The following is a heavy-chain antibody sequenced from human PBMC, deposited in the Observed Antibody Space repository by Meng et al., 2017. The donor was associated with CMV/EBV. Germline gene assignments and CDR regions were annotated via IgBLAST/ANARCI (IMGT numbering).Heavy chain of an antibody. CDR1: GNSNTSGNYY. CDR3: GRRFPNTNAYHAVFDF. V-gene: IGHV4-30-4*08. D-gene: IGHD2-8*01. Sequence: QVQLQESAPGLVKPLQXLSLHRTVSGNSNTSGNYYWSWVRQTPAKGLEWIGYIHNSGSTGYNPSLESRLIISIDKSKNQFYLQLTSVTAADTAVYYCGRRFPNTNAYHAVFDFWGRGALVTVSS. J-gene: IGHJ4*02. CDR2: IHNSGST.